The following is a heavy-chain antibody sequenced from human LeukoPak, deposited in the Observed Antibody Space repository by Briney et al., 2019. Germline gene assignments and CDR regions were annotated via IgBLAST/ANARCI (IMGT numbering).Heavy chain of an antibody. V-gene: IGHV3-74*01. D-gene: IGHD3-9*01. CDR2: IDIDGTGT. CDR3: ARSRLVTDSYFDS. Sequence: GGSLRLSCAASGFTFTNYWMHWVRQAPGKGLVWVSRIDIDGTGTSYADSVKGRLTISRDNTKNALYLQMHSLRAEDTAVYYCARSRLVTDSYFDSWGQGTLVTVSS. J-gene: IGHJ4*02. CDR1: GFTFTNYW.